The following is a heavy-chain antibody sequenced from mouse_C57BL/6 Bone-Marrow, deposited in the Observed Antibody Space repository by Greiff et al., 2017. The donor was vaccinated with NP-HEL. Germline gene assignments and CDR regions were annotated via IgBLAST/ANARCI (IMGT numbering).Heavy chain of an antibody. J-gene: IGHJ3*01. CDR2: IYPSDSET. CDR3: ARSSYYYGSSRDWFAY. V-gene: IGHV1-61*01. D-gene: IGHD1-1*01. Sequence: VKLQQPGAELVRPGSSVKLSCKASGYTFTSYWMDWVKQRPGQGLEWIGNIYPSDSETHYNQKFKDKATLTVDKSSSTAYMQLSSLTSEDSAVYYCARSSYYYGSSRDWFAYWGQGTLVTVSA. CDR1: GYTFTSYW.